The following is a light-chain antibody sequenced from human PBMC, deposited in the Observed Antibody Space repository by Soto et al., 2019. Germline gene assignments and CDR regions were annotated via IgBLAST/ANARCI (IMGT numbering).Light chain of an antibody. CDR1: QNITNN. CDR2: AAS. CDR3: LQANRVPLS. V-gene: IGKV1-39*01. J-gene: IGKJ5*01. Sequence: DIQMTQSPSSLSASIGDRVTITCQASQNITNNLSWYQQKPGKAPKLLIYAASSLQSGVPPRFSGSGSGTDFTLTISSLQPEDFAIYFCLQANRVPLSFGQGTRLEI.